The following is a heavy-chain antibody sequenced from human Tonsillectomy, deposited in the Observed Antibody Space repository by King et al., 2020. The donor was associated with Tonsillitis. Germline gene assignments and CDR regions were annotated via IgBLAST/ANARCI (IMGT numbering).Heavy chain of an antibody. CDR2: VYYSGST. CDR1: SGSISSHY. CDR3: ARLVTFGDAFDI. Sequence: QLQESGPGLVKSSETLSLTCTVSSGSISSHYWNWIRQPPGKGLEWIGYVYYSGSTNYNPSLKSRVTISVDTSKNQFSLRLSSVTAADTAVYYCARLVTFGDAFDIWGQGTMVIVSS. D-gene: IGHD3-16*01. V-gene: IGHV4-59*11. J-gene: IGHJ3*02.